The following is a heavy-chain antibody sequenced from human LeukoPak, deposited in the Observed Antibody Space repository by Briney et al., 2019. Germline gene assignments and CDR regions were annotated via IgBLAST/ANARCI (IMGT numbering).Heavy chain of an antibody. CDR1: GGTFSSYA. Sequence: GASVNVSCTASGGTFSSYAISWVRQAPGQGLEWMGGIIPIFGTANYAQKFQGRVTITADESTSTAYMELSSLRSEDTAVYYCARDYGVNGGDAFDIWGQGTMVTVSS. CDR2: IIPIFGTA. CDR3: ARDYGVNGGDAFDI. V-gene: IGHV1-69*13. D-gene: IGHD4-17*01. J-gene: IGHJ3*02.